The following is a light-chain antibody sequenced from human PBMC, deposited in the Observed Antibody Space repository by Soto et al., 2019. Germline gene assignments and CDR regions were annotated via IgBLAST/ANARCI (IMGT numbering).Light chain of an antibody. V-gene: IGKV3-20*01. J-gene: IGKJ5*01. CDR3: QQYGSSPIT. CDR2: GAS. CDR1: QSVSNNY. Sequence: ESVLTQSPGTLSLSPGERATLCCRASQSVSNNYLAWYQQKPGQAPRLLIYGASNRATGIPDRFSGSGSGTDFTLTISRLEPEDFAVYYCQQYGSSPITFGQGTRLEI.